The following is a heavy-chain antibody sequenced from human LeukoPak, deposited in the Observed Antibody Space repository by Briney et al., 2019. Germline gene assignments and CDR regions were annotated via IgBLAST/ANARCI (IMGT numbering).Heavy chain of an antibody. J-gene: IGHJ4*02. Sequence: SETLSLTCTVSGGSISSSSYYWGWLRQPPGKGLEWIGSIYYSGSTYYNPSLKSRVTISVDTSKNQFSLKLSSVTAADTAVYYCVSRITIFGVVIADYFAYWGQGTLVTVSS. V-gene: IGHV4-39*01. D-gene: IGHD3-3*01. CDR2: IYYSGST. CDR1: GGSISSSSYY. CDR3: VSRITIFGVVIADYFAY.